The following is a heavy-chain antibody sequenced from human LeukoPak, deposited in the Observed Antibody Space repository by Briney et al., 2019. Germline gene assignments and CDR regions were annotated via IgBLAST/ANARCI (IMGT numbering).Heavy chain of an antibody. D-gene: IGHD5-18*01. CDR2: IRYDGSNK. V-gene: IGHV3-30*02. CDR1: GFTFSSYG. Sequence: GGSLRLSCAASGFTFSSYGMHWVRQAPGKGLEWVAFIRYDGSNKYYADSVKGRFTISRDNSKNTLYLQMNSLRAGDTAVYYCAKARYSYGSDDAFDIWGQGTMVTVSS. J-gene: IGHJ3*02. CDR3: AKARYSYGSDDAFDI.